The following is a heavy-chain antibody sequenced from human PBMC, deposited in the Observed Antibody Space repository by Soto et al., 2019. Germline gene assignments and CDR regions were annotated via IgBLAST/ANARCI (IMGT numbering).Heavy chain of an antibody. V-gene: IGHV2-5*02. CDR3: SHRRTMRDLWSGYYNYYYYGMDV. CDR2: IYWDDDK. J-gene: IGHJ6*02. D-gene: IGHD3-3*01. Sequence: QITLKESGPTLVKHTQTLTLTCTFSGFSLSTSGVGVGWIRQPTGKALEWLALIYWDDDKRYSPSLKSRLTITKDSSKNQEDLTMTNMDPVETATYYCSHRRTMRDLWSGYYNYYYYGMDVWGQGTTVTVSS. CDR1: GFSLSTSGVG.